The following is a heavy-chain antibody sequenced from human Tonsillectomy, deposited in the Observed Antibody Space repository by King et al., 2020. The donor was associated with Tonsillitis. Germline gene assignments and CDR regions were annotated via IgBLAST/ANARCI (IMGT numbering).Heavy chain of an antibody. CDR3: ARILERAVAGTAVGRSYYYGMDV. D-gene: IGHD6-19*01. CDR2: IDWDDDK. V-gene: IGHV2-70*01. CDR1: GFSLSTTGMC. J-gene: IGHJ6*02. Sequence: ITLKESGPALVKPTQTLTLTCTFSGFSLSTTGMCVSWIRQPPGKALEWLALIDWDDDKYYSTSLKTRLTISKDTSKNQVVLTMTNMDPVDTVTYYCARILERAVAGTAVGRSYYYGMDVWGQGTTVTVSS.